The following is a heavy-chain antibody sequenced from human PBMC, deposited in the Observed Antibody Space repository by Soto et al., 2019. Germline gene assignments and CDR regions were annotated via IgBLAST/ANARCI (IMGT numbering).Heavy chain of an antibody. CDR2: TFHSGTT. D-gene: IGHD3-22*01. CDR3: ARATYDSLDY. V-gene: IGHV4-38-2*01. CDR1: GYSISSGYY. Sequence: LSLTCAVSGYSISSGYYWGWIRQPPGKGLEWIGNTFHSGTTYYNPSLKSRVTISVDTSNNQFSLNLKSLTAADTAVYYCARATYDSLDYWGQGTLVTVSS. J-gene: IGHJ4*02.